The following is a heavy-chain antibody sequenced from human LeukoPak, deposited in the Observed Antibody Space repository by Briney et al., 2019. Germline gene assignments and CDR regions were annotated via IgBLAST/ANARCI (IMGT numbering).Heavy chain of an antibody. Sequence: GGSLRLSCAASGFTFSSYAMTWVRQAPGKGLEWVSGISASGGTTYYADSVKGRFTISRDNSKNTLYLQMNSLRAEDTALYYCARDESGSGQRAAEDYWGQGTLVTVSS. CDR2: ISASGGTT. CDR3: ARDESGSGQRAAEDY. D-gene: IGHD6-13*01. J-gene: IGHJ4*02. CDR1: GFTFSSYA. V-gene: IGHV3-23*01.